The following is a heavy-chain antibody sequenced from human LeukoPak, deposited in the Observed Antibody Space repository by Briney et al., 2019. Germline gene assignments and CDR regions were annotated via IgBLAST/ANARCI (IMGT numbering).Heavy chain of an antibody. J-gene: IGHJ4*02. CDR2: ISGSGGST. CDR1: GFTFSSYA. CDR3: TTDRSIAGRPLFDY. Sequence: GGSLRLSCAASGFTFSSYAMSWVRQAPGKGLEWVSAISGSGGSTYYADSVKGRFTISRDNSKNTLYLQMNSLRAEDTAVYYCTTDRSIAGRPLFDYWGQGVLVTVSS. V-gene: IGHV3-23*01. D-gene: IGHD6-6*01.